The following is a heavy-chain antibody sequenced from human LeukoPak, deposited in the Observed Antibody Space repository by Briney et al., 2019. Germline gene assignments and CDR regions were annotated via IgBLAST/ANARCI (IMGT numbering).Heavy chain of an antibody. Sequence: AASVKVSCKASGYTFTGYDMHWVRQAPGQGLEWLGWINPYSGGTNYAQKFQGRVTMTRDTSISTAYMELSRLRSDDTAVYYCARLDYYDSSAYYGGEGFDYWGQGTLVTVSS. V-gene: IGHV1-2*02. CDR3: ARLDYYDSSAYYGGEGFDY. J-gene: IGHJ4*02. CDR2: INPYSGGT. D-gene: IGHD3-22*01. CDR1: GYTFTGYD.